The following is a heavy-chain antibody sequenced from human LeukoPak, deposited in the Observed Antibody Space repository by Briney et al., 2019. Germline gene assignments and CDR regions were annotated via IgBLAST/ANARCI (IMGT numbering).Heavy chain of an antibody. V-gene: IGHV3-30*02. Sequence: GGSLRLSCAASGFSFSNYGMHWVRQAPGKGLEWVAFIRFDGSNKYYADSVKGRFSISRDNPKNTVYLQMNSLGDEDTAVYFCAKAMDGNYLTSLWFDPWGQGTLVTVSS. J-gene: IGHJ5*02. CDR3: AKAMDGNYLTSLWFDP. CDR2: IRFDGSNK. D-gene: IGHD5-24*01. CDR1: GFSFSNYG.